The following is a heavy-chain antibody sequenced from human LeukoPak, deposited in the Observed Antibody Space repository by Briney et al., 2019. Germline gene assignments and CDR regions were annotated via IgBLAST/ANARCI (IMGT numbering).Heavy chain of an antibody. CDR2: IHHFGRT. V-gene: IGHV4-59*01. CDR3: ARGLWTQPGLVPFNY. Sequence: SETLSLPCSVSGDSFIIYYWNWLRQSPGKGLEWIGNIHHFGRTEYNSSLRSRVTMFLDSSKNQFSLKLTSVTPTDTGVYYCARGLWTQPGLVPFNYWGQGILVTVSS. CDR1: GDSFIIYY. J-gene: IGHJ4*02. D-gene: IGHD5-18*01.